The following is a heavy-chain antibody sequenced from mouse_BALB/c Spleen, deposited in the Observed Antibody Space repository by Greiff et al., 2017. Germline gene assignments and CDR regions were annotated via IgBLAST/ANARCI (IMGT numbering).Heavy chain of an antibody. V-gene: IGHV3-6*02. CDR3: AGITTATAY. CDR1: GYSITSGYY. Sequence: EVKLVESGPGLVKPSQSLSLTCSVTGYSITSGYYWNWIRQFPGNKLEWMGYISYDGSNNYNPSLKNRISITRDTSKNQFFLKLNSVTTEDTATYYCAGITTATAYWGQGTLVTVSA. D-gene: IGHD1-2*01. J-gene: IGHJ3*01. CDR2: ISYDGSN.